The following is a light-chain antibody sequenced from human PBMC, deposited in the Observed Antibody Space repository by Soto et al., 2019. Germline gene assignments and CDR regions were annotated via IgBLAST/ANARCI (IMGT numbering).Light chain of an antibody. Sequence: QSVLTQPPSVSGAPGQRVTISCTVSSSNIGAGYAVHWYQQLPGTAPKLLIYGNSNRPSGVPDRFSGSKSGTSASLAITGVQDEDEADYYCQSYDSSLSGSVFGGGTKLTVL. V-gene: IGLV1-40*01. J-gene: IGLJ3*02. CDR1: SSNIGAGYA. CDR2: GNS. CDR3: QSYDSSLSGSV.